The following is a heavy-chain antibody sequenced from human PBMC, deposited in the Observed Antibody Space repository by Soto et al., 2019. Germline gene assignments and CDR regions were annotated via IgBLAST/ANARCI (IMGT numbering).Heavy chain of an antibody. V-gene: IGHV4-59*01. CDR3: ARGVTAADRNYYYYGMDV. D-gene: IGHD2-2*01. Sequence: PSETLSLTCTVSGGSISSYYWSWIRQPPGKGLEWIGYIYYSVSTNYNPSLKSRVTISVDTSKNQFSLKLSSVTAADTAVYYCARGVTAADRNYYYYGMDVWGQGTQVTVSS. CDR2: IYYSVST. J-gene: IGHJ6*02. CDR1: GGSISSYY.